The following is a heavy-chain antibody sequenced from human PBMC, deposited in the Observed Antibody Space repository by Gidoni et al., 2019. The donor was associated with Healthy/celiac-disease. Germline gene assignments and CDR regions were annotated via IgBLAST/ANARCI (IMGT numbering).Heavy chain of an antibody. CDR3: ARDHLEGSGWWGSY. J-gene: IGHJ4*02. D-gene: IGHD6-19*01. V-gene: IGHV4-61*02. CDR1: GGSISSGSYY. Sequence: QVQLQESGPGLVKPSQTLSLTCTVSGGSISSGSYYWSWIRQPAGKGLEWIGRSYTSGSPNSHPSLKSRVTISVDTSKNPFSLKLSSVTAADTAVYYCARDHLEGSGWWGSYWGQGTLVTVSS. CDR2: SYTSGSP.